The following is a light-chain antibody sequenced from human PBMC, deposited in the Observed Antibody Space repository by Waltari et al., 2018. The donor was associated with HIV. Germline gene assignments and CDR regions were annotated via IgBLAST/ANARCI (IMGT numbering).Light chain of an antibody. CDR1: SSNIGSKY. CDR2: RNN. J-gene: IGLJ2*01. CDR3: ATWDDTLSGHVV. Sequence: QSVLTQPPSASGTPGQRITISCSGSSSNIGSKYVYWYQQLPGTAPKLLIYRNNQRPSGVPDRFSGSKSGTSASLAISGLRSEDEADYYCATWDDTLSGHVVFGGGTKLNVL. V-gene: IGLV1-47*01.